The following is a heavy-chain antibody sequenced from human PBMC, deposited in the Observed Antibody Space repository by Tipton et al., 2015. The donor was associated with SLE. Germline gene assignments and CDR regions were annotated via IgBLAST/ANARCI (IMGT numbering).Heavy chain of an antibody. V-gene: IGHV3-7*01. CDR2: IKQDGSEK. D-gene: IGHD6-13*01. CDR1: GFTFSSYW. CDR3: AVPWWIAADAFDI. J-gene: IGHJ3*02. Sequence: SLRLSCAASGFTFSSYWMSWVRQAPGKGLEWVANIKQDGSEKYYVDSVKGRFTISRDNAKNSLYLQMNSLRAEDTAVYYCAVPWWIAADAFDIWGQGTMVTVSS.